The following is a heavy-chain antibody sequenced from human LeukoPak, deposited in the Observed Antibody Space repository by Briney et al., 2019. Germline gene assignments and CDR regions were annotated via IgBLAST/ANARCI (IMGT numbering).Heavy chain of an antibody. V-gene: IGHV1-69*05. CDR3: ARSLPSSLYYDILTGYPTYDAFDI. D-gene: IGHD3-9*01. CDR2: IIPIFGTA. J-gene: IGHJ3*02. CDR1: GGTFSSYA. Sequence: SVKVSCKASGGTFSSYAISWVRQAPGQGLEWMGGIIPIFGTANYAQKLQGRVTMTTDTSTSTAYMELRSLRSDDTAVYYCARSLPSSLYYDILTGYPTYDAFDIWGQGTMVTVSS.